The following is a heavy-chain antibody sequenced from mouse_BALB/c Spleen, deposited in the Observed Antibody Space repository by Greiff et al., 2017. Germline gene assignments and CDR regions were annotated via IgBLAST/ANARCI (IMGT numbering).Heavy chain of an antibody. CDR1: GFTFSSYA. CDR3: AREFDYDGNYAMDY. J-gene: IGHJ4*01. CDR2: ISSGGSYT. Sequence: EVQVVESGGGLVKPGGSLKLSCAASGFTFSSYAMSWVRQSPEKRLEWVAEISSGGSYTYYPDTVTGRFTISRDNAKNTLYLEMSSLRSEDSAMYYCAREFDYDGNYAMDYWGQGTSVTVSS. D-gene: IGHD2-4*01. V-gene: IGHV5-9-4*01.